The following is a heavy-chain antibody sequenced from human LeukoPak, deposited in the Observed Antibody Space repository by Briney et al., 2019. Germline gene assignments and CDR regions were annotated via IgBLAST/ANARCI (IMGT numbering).Heavy chain of an antibody. D-gene: IGHD2-15*01. CDR3: ARAAADIVVVVAATGGSDNWFDP. J-gene: IGHJ5*02. CDR2: ISYDGSNK. CDR1: GFTFSSYA. V-gene: IGHV3-30-3*01. Sequence: PGGSLRLSCAASGFTFSSYAMHWVRQAPGKGLEWVAVISYDGSNKYYADSVKGRFTISRDNSKNTLYLQMNSLRAEDTAVYYCARAAADIVVVVAATGGSDNWFDPWGQGTLVTVSS.